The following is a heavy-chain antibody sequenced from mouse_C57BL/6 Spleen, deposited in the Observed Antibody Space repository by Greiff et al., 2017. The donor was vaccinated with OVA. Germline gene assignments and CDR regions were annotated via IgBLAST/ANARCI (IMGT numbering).Heavy chain of an antibody. J-gene: IGHJ2*01. D-gene: IGHD2-3*01. CDR2: IDPNSGGT. Sequence: QVQLQQPGAELVKPGASVQLSCKASGYTFTSYWMHWVKQRPGRGLEWIGRIDPNSGGTTYNEKFKSKATLTVDKPSSTAYMQLSSLTSEDSAVYYCARPGDGYSYYFDYWGQGTTLTVSS. V-gene: IGHV1-72*01. CDR1: GYTFTSYW. CDR3: ARPGDGYSYYFDY.